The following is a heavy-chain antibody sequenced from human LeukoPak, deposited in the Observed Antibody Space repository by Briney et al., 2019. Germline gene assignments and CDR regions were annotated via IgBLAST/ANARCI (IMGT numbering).Heavy chain of an antibody. CDR2: INQDGSQT. J-gene: IGHJ4*02. CDR1: GFTFRSNW. Sequence: GESLKISCAASGFTFRSNWMSWVRQAPGKGLEWVAKINQDGSQTKYVDSVKGRFTISRDNAKNSLHLQMNSLRADDTAVYYCAKYNDYDFDYWGQGTLVTVSP. D-gene: IGHD4-17*01. CDR3: AKYNDYDFDY. V-gene: IGHV3-7*01.